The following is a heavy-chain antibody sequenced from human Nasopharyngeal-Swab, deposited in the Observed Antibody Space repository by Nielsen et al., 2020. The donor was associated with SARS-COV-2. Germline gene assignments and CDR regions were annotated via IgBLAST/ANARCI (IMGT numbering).Heavy chain of an antibody. J-gene: IGHJ4*02. CDR1: GYTFTSYD. Sequence: ASVKVSCKASGYTFTSYDINWVRQATGQGLEWMGWMNPNSGNTGYAQKFQGRVTMTRNTSISTAYVELSCLRSEDTAVYYCARAVVLGKFDYWGQGTLVTVSS. V-gene: IGHV1-8*01. CDR2: MNPNSGNT. D-gene: IGHD4-23*01. CDR3: ARAVVLGKFDY.